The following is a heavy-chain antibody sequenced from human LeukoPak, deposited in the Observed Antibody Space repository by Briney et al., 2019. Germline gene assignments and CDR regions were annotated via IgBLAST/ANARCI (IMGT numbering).Heavy chain of an antibody. CDR3: TRHSSSWAIPFDP. CDR1: GFTFSGSA. V-gene: IGHV3-73*01. D-gene: IGHD6-13*01. J-gene: IGHJ5*02. Sequence: GGSLRLSCAASGFTFSGSAMHWVRQASGKGLEWVGRIRSKDNSYATAYAASVKGRFTISRDDSKNTAYLQMNSLKTEDTAVYYCTRHSSSWAIPFDPWGQGTLVTVCS. CDR2: IRSKDNSYAT.